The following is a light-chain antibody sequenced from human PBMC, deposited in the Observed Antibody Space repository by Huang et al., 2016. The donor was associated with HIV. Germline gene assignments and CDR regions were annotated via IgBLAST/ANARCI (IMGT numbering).Light chain of an antibody. V-gene: IGKV3-11*01. J-gene: IGKJ4*01. CDR2: DVS. CDR3: RERSKWPLT. CDR1: QSIGTY. Sequence: EIVLTQSPVTLSLSPGDRATLSCRASQSIGTYLAWYHQKSGQAPRPLIYDVSNRAAGVPARVSASGAETDFTLTIARLDPDDFAMYHCRERSKWPLTFGGGTKVEMK.